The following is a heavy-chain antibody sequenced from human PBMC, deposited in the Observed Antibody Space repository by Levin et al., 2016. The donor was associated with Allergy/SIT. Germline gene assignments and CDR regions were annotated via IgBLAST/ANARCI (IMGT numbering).Heavy chain of an antibody. V-gene: IGHV6-1*01. CDR1: GDTVSSNSAA. D-gene: IGHD4-11*01. CDR3: ARGEWGLQYSYYYLDV. Sequence: SQTLSLTCAISGDTVSSNSAAWNWIRQSPSRGLEWLGRTYYRSQWYNDYAVSVKSRITINPDTSKNQFSLQLNSVTPEDTAVYYCARGEWGLQYSYYYLDVWGKGTTVTVSS. CDR2: TYYRSQWYN. J-gene: IGHJ6*03.